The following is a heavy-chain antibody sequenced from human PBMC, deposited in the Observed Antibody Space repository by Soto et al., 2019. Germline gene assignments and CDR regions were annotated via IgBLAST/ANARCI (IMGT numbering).Heavy chain of an antibody. CDR1: GYTFTSYD. CDR2: MNPNSGNT. V-gene: IGHV1-8*01. Sequence: ASVKVSCKASGYTFTSYDINWVRQATGQGLEWMGWMNPNSGNTGYAQKFQGRVTMTRNTSISTAYMELSSLRSEDTAVYYCAREGIAAAGTQGMDVWGQGTPVTVSS. J-gene: IGHJ6*02. CDR3: AREGIAAAGTQGMDV. D-gene: IGHD6-13*01.